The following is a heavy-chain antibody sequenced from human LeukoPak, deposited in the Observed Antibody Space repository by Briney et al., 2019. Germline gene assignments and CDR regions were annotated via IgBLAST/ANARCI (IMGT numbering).Heavy chain of an antibody. D-gene: IGHD6-19*01. Sequence: PGGSLRLSCAASGFTFNNYAMNWVRQAPGKGLEWVSSVSESGDNTHYADSVKGRFTISRDNSQNTLYLQMNSLRAEDTAVYYCARDRSSGSRVEFFFDYWGQGTLVTVSS. CDR1: GFTFNNYA. CDR3: ARDRSSGSRVEFFFDY. V-gene: IGHV3-23*01. J-gene: IGHJ4*02. CDR2: VSESGDNT.